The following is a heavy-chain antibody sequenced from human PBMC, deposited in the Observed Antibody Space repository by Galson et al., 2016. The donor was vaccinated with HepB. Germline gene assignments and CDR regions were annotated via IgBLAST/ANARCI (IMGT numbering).Heavy chain of an antibody. CDR2: IYYSGST. CDR1: GGSISSYF. J-gene: IGHJ4*02. D-gene: IGHD4-17*01. CDR3: ARAPIYGDYAGFDC. V-gene: IGHV4-59*08. Sequence: ETLSLTCTVSGGSISSYFWSWIRQPPGRGLEWIGYIYYSGSTYYNPSLNSRVTISVDTSKNQFSLKLTSVTAADTAVYYCARAPIYGDYAGFDCWGQGALVAVSS.